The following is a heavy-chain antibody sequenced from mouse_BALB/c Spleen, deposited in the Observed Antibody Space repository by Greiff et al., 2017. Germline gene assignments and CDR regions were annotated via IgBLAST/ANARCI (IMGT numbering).Heavy chain of an antibody. CDR2: IDPANGNT. V-gene: IGHV14-3*02. CDR1: GFTFKDSY. J-gene: IGHJ2*01. CDR3: ARDEYYFDY. Sequence: EVQLQQSGAELVKPGASVKLSCTASGFTFKDSYMHWVKQRPEQGLEWIGRIDPANGNTKYDPKFQGKATITADTSSNTSYLQLSRLTSEATAVYYCARDEYYFDYWGQGTTLTVSS.